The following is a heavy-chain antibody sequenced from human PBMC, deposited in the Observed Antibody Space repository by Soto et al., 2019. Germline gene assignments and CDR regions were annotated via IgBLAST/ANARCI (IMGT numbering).Heavy chain of an antibody. CDR3: VRDRPNTESLTGYFDT. V-gene: IGHV3-33*01. J-gene: IGHJ4*02. Sequence: SLRLSCEASGFVFRTFRMHWVRRAPGKGLEWLATIRFDGITARYAESVRGRFSISRDNXXXTXXLXLDXXRXXDTXVYYCVRDRPNTESLTGYFDTWGQGTPVTVSS. CDR2: IRFDGITA. D-gene: IGHD3-9*01. CDR1: GFVFRTFR.